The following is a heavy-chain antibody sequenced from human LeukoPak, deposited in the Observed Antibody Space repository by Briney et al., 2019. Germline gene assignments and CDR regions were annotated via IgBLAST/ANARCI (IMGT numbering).Heavy chain of an antibody. V-gene: IGHV4-4*02. CDR2: IFHSGST. CDR3: AREVGGDFDALDY. J-gene: IGHJ4*02. D-gene: IGHD4-17*01. CDR1: GGSISSGNW. Sequence: SETLSLTCAVSGGSISSGNWWSWVRQPPGKGLRWIGEIFHSGSTNYNPSLKRRVTTSVDNSKNQLSLTLTSVTAADTAVYYCAREVGGDFDALDYWGQGTLVTVSS.